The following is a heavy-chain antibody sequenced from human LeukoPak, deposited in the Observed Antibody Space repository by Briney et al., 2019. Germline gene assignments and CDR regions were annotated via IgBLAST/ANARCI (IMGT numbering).Heavy chain of an antibody. V-gene: IGHV4-61*02. CDR3: ARGLELRAFDI. CDR2: IYTSGST. CDR1: GGSISSGSYY. J-gene: IGHJ3*02. D-gene: IGHD1-7*01. Sequence: NPSQTLSLTCTVSGGSISSGSYYWSWTRQPAGKGLEWIGRIYTSGSTNYNPSLKSRVTISVDTSKNQFSLKLSSVTAADTAVYYCARGLELRAFDIWGQGTMVTVSS.